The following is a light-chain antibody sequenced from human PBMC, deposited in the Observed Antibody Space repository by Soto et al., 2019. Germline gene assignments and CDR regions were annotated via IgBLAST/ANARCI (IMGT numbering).Light chain of an antibody. CDR2: GAS. CDR1: QSVNDN. CDR3: QQYNNWPLT. J-gene: IGKJ4*01. Sequence: EIVMTQSPGTLSVSPGERATLSCGASQSVNDNLAWYQQKPGQAPRLLVYGASTRATGIAARFSGSGSGTEFTLTISSLQSEDFALYYCQQYNNWPLTVGGGAKVEIK. V-gene: IGKV3-15*01.